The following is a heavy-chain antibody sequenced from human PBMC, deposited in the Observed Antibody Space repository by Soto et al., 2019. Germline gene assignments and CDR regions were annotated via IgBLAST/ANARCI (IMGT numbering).Heavy chain of an antibody. J-gene: IGHJ6*02. CDR1: GITFEDYA. D-gene: IGHD3-10*01. CDR2: VSWNGDII. CDR3: AKGGGLGGLLARYGMDV. V-gene: IGHV3-9*01. Sequence: EVQLVESGGGLVQPGRSLRLSCAVSGITFEDYAMHWVRQGPGKGLEWVSGVSWNGDIIGYADSVRGRFTISRDNAKRTLYLEMNILRTEEPALYSWAKGGGLGGLLARYGMDVWGHGNTVTVSS.